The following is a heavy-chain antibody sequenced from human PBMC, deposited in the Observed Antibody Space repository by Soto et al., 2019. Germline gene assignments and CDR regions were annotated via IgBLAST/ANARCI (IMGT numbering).Heavy chain of an antibody. Sequence: SETLSLTCTFSGYSISSPHYYWTWLRQPPGKGLEWVGYIYYTGNNFYNPALKSRVAMSVDPSTNQFSLKLASETDADTAVYFCAREPKQNYDSSPWNGGFDSWGPGTLVTVSS. D-gene: IGHD3-22*01. CDR2: IYYTGNN. CDR3: AREPKQNYDSSPWNGGFDS. V-gene: IGHV4-30-4*01. CDR1: GYSISSPHYY. J-gene: IGHJ4*02.